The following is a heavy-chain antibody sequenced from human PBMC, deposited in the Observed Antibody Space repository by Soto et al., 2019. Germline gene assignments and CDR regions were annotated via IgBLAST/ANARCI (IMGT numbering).Heavy chain of an antibody. CDR1: GGSISSYY. J-gene: IGHJ4*02. CDR3: ARISSGWYRYFDY. Sequence: SETLSLTCTVSGGSISSYYWSWIRQPPGKGLEWIGYIYYSGSTNYNPSLKSRVTISVDTSKNQFSLKLSSVTAADTAVYYCARISSGWYRYFDYWGQGTLVTVS. V-gene: IGHV4-59*01. D-gene: IGHD6-19*01. CDR2: IYYSGST.